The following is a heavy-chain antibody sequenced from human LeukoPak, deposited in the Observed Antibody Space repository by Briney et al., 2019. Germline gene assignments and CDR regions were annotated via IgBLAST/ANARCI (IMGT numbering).Heavy chain of an antibody. Sequence: GASVKVSCKASGYTFTSYDINWVRQATGQGLEWMGWMNPNSGNTGYAQKFQGRVTMTRNTSISTAYMELSSLRSEDTAVYYCARGYSGSYWVNYYYYYYMDVWGKGTTVTVSS. V-gene: IGHV1-8*01. CDR2: MNPNSGNT. D-gene: IGHD1-26*01. CDR1: GYTFTSYD. J-gene: IGHJ6*03. CDR3: ARGYSGSYWVNYYYYYYMDV.